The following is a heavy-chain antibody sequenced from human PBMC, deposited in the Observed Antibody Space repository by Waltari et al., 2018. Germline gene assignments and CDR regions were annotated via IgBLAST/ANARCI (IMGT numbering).Heavy chain of an antibody. CDR3: ARGGTTVTPPAYYYYMDV. CDR2: IYYSGST. D-gene: IGHD4-17*01. CDR1: GGSISSYY. Sequence: QVQLQESGPGLVKPSETLSLTCTVSGGSISSYYWSWIRQPPGKGLEWIGYIYYSGSTTSTPSLKSRVTISVDTSKNQFSLKLSSVTAADTAVYYCARGGTTVTPPAYYYYMDVWGKGTTVTVSS. V-gene: IGHV4-59*01. J-gene: IGHJ6*03.